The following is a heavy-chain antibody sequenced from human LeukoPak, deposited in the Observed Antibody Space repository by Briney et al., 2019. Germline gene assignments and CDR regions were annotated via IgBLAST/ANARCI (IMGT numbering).Heavy chain of an antibody. J-gene: IGHJ4*02. V-gene: IGHV3-23*01. CDR3: ARDRRWIQLWLGPDY. CDR2: ISGSGGST. Sequence: PGGSLRLSCAASGFTFSSYAMSWVRQAPGKGLEWVSAISGSGGSTYYADSVKGRFTISRDNSKNTLYLQMNSLRAEDTAVYYCARDRRWIQLWLGPDYWGQGTLVTVSS. CDR1: GFTFSSYA. D-gene: IGHD5-18*01.